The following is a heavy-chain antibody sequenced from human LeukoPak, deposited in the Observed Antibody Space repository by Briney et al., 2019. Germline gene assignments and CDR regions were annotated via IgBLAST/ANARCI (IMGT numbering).Heavy chain of an antibody. CDR1: YSSISTCN. CDR2: IYYSGST. CDR3: ARVNSSSWYLDY. V-gene: IGHV4-59*01. D-gene: IGHD6-13*01. Sequence: SETLSFSYAAGYSSISTCNWWWIRQPPGKALECIGYIYYSGSTDYNPSLKSRVTVSVDTSKNQFSLKLISVTAADTAVYYCARVNSSSWYLDYWGQGTLVTVSS. J-gene: IGHJ4*02.